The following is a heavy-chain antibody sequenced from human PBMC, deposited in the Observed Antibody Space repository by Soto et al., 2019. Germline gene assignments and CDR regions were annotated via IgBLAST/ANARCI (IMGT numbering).Heavy chain of an antibody. Sequence: PGRSLRLSCAAAGLTFSSYSMNWVRQAPGKGLEWVSYISSSSNTIYYAESEKGRFTITRDNAKNSLYMQMSSRRDEDTAVYYCASEREGAGHYYYYGMDVWGQGTTVTVSS. CDR3: ASEREGAGHYYYYGMDV. CDR1: GLTFSSYS. D-gene: IGHD1-26*01. CDR2: ISSSSNTI. J-gene: IGHJ6*02. V-gene: IGHV3-48*02.